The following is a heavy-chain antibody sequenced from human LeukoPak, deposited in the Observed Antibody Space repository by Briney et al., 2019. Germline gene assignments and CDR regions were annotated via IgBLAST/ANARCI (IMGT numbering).Heavy chain of an antibody. D-gene: IGHD6-6*01. CDR2: ISDSGSDT. J-gene: IGHJ4*02. CDR3: AKRVPYSSSSVYFDS. CDR1: GFTFSTYG. Sequence: PGGSLRLSCAASGFTFSTYGLSWVRQTPGKGLEWVSAISDSGSDTYYTDSVKGRFTISRDKSRNTLYLQMNSLRAEDTAVYYCAKRVPYSSSSVYFDSWGQGTLVTVSS. V-gene: IGHV3-23*01.